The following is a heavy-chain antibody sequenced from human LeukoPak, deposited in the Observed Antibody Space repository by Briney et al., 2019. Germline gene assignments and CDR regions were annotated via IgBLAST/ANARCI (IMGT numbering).Heavy chain of an antibody. J-gene: IGHJ4*02. Sequence: GESLKISCKGSGYSFTSYWISWVRQMPGKGLVWMGRIDPSDSYTNYSPSFQGHVTISADKSISTAYLQWSSLKASDTAMYYCATSHYGSGSYYSIWGQGTLVTVSS. V-gene: IGHV5-10-1*01. CDR3: ATSHYGSGSYYSI. CDR1: GYSFTSYW. D-gene: IGHD3-10*01. CDR2: IDPSDSYT.